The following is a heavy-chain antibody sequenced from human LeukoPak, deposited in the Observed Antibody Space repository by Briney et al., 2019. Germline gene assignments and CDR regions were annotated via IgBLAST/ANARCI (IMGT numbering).Heavy chain of an antibody. CDR1: GFTFSSHG. J-gene: IGHJ4*02. D-gene: IGHD1/OR15-1a*01. V-gene: IGHV3-7*01. Sequence: PGGSLRLSCAASGFTFSSHGMHWVRQAPGKGLEWVANIKEDGTVKHYVDSVKGRLTISRDNAKESLFLQMNSLRAEDTAVYYCARDRGWNTFDYWGQGTLVTVSS. CDR3: ARDRGWNTFDY. CDR2: IKEDGTVK.